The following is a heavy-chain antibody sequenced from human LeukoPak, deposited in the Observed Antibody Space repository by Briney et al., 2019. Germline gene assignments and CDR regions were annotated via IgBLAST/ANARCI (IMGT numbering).Heavy chain of an antibody. CDR2: INPNSGGT. Sequence: SVKVSCKASGGTFSSYAISWVRQAPGQGLEWMGRINPNSGGTNYAQKFQGRVTITADESTSTAYMELSSLRSEDTAVYYCARDHIAAAGGYYYYGMDVWGQGTTVTVSS. D-gene: IGHD6-13*01. CDR1: GGTFSSYA. V-gene: IGHV1-69*13. J-gene: IGHJ6*02. CDR3: ARDHIAAAGGYYYYGMDV.